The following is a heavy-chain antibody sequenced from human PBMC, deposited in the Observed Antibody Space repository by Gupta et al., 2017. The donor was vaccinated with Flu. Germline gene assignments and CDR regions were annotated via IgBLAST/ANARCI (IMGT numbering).Heavy chain of an antibody. CDR1: GFTFSNYP. Sequence: QLVESGGGVVQPGRSLRLYCAASGFTFSNYPIHWVRQAPGKGLEWVAVISFHGKNTQYADSVKGRFTISRDNSKNTVYLQMNSLRPEDTAIYYCAKDFDAKWIQVLSDFDLNSWGQGTLVTVSS. D-gene: IGHD2/OR15-2a*01. CDR3: AKDFDAKWIQVLSDFDLNS. J-gene: IGHJ4*02. V-gene: IGHV3-30*18. CDR2: ISFHGKNT.